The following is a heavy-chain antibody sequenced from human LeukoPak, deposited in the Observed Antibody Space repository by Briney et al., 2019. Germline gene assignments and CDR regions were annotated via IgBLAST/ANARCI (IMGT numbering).Heavy chain of an antibody. J-gene: IGHJ4*02. CDR2: ISGSGGNT. CDR3: AKGQSGTYPRVHFDY. CDR1: GFTFNCA. Sequence: PGGSLRLSCAASGFTFNCAMSWVRQAPGKVLEWVSSISGSGGNTYYADSVKGRFTISRDNSKNTLYLQMNSLRAEDTAVYYCAKGQSGTYPRVHFDYWGQGTLVTVSS. V-gene: IGHV3-23*01. D-gene: IGHD1-26*01.